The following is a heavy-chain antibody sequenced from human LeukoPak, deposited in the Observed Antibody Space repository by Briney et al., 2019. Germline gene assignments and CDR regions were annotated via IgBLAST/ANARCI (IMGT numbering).Heavy chain of an antibody. Sequence: SETLSLTCAVYGGSFSGYYWSWIRQHPGKGLEWIGYIYYSGSTYYNPSLKSRVTISVDTSKNQFSLKLSSVTAADTAVYYCARESYYDSSTFDPWGQGTLVTVSS. V-gene: IGHV4-31*11. J-gene: IGHJ5*02. D-gene: IGHD3-22*01. CDR2: IYYSGST. CDR3: ARESYYDSSTFDP. CDR1: GGSFSGYY.